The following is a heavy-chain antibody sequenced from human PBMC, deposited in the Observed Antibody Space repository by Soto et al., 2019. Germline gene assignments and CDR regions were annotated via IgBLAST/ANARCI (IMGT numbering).Heavy chain of an antibody. D-gene: IGHD2-2*01. CDR2: IWFDGSKK. CDR3: ARDRLVPYGYGMDV. CDR1: GFAFRSYG. Sequence: GGSLRLSWAASGFAFRSYGIHWGRQAPGKGLEWVALIWFDGSKKYYVDSVKGRFAVSRDNSKNTLYLQMNSLRVEDTAVYYCARDRLVPYGYGMDVWGQGTTVTVSS. V-gene: IGHV3-33*01. J-gene: IGHJ6*02.